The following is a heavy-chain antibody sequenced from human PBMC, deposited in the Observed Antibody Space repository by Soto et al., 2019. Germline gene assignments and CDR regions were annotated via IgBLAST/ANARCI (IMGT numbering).Heavy chain of an antibody. Sequence: QLQLQESGSGLVKPSETLSLTCAVSGGSMNRGWCSWSWIRQSPGKGLEWIVCNFYNGNTQYHPSLKTRLTISVDRSQNQFSLKLTSVTAADTAVYYWARDSYDGSAGGVNDAFDIWGQGTMVTVSS. V-gene: IGHV4-30-2*06. D-gene: IGHD3-10*01. CDR3: ARDSYDGSAGGVNDAFDI. CDR1: GGSMNRGWCS. J-gene: IGHJ3*02. CDR2: NFYNGNT.